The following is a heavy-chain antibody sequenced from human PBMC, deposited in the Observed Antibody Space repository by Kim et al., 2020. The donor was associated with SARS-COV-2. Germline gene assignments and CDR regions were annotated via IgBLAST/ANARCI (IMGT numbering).Heavy chain of an antibody. CDR2: IYYSGST. CDR3: ARARTSSGWKYYFDY. D-gene: IGHD6-19*01. CDR1: GGSVSSGSYY. V-gene: IGHV4-61*01. J-gene: IGHJ4*02. Sequence: SETLSLTCTVSGGSVSSGSYYWSWIRQPPGKGLEWIGYIYYSGSTNYNPSLKSRVTISVDTSKNQFSLKLSSVTAADTAVYYCARARTSSGWKYYFDYWGQGTLVTVSS.